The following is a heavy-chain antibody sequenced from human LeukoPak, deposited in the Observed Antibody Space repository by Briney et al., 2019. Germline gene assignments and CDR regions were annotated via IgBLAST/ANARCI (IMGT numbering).Heavy chain of an antibody. CDR2: INSDGSST. J-gene: IGHJ4*02. D-gene: IGHD3-3*01. CDR3: ASGTIFGVVPFVY. CDR1: GFTFSSYW. V-gene: IGHV3-74*01. Sequence: PGGSLRLSCAASGFTFSSYWMHWVRQAPGKGLVWVSRINSDGSSTSYADSVKGRFTISRDNAKNTLYLQMNSLRAEDTAVYYCASGTIFGVVPFVYWGQGTLVTVSS.